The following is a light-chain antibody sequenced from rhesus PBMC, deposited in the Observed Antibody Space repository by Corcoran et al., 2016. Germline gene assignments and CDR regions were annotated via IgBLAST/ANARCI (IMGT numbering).Light chain of an antibody. Sequence: DIVMTQTPLSLPVTPGEPASISCRSSQSLLDSEDGNTYLEWYLQKPGQFPQPLVYEVSNRASGAQDGSRGSGSDTDFTLKISRGEAEDVGVYYCMQCIEYLTFGGGTKVEIK. V-gene: IGKV2S20*01. CDR2: EVS. CDR3: MQCIEYLT. J-gene: IGKJ4*01. CDR1: QSLLDSEDGNTY.